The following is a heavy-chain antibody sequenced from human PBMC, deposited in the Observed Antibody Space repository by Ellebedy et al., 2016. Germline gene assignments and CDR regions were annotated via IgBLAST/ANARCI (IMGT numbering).Heavy chain of an antibody. Sequence: GESLKISXAASGFTFSSYAMSWVRQAPGKGLEWVSAISGSGGSTYYADSVKGRFTISRDNSKNTLYLQMNSLRAEDTAVYYCAKDLGSLKWLRFTFDYWGQGTLVTVSS. CDR2: ISGSGGST. V-gene: IGHV3-23*01. D-gene: IGHD5-12*01. J-gene: IGHJ4*02. CDR3: AKDLGSLKWLRFTFDY. CDR1: GFTFSSYA.